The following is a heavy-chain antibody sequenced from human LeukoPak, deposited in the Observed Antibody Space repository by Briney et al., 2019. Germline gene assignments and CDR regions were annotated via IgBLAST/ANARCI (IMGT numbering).Heavy chain of an antibody. J-gene: IGHJ4*02. CDR1: GFTVSSNY. CDR3: ARSLDGYNSHFDY. Sequence: SGGSLRLSCAASGFTVSSNYMSWVRQAPGKGLEWVSVIYSGGSTYYADSVKGRFTISRDNSKNTLYLQMNSLRAEDTAIYFCARSLDGYNSHFDYWGQGTLVTVSS. D-gene: IGHD5-24*01. CDR2: IYSGGST. V-gene: IGHV3-53*01.